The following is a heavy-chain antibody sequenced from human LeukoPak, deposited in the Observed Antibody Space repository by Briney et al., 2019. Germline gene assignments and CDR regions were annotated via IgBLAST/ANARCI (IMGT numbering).Heavy chain of an antibody. D-gene: IGHD3-10*01. CDR3: ARGPGTMVRGVPGEY. J-gene: IGHJ4*02. CDR2: IWYDGSNK. V-gene: IGHV3-33*01. Sequence: GRSLRLSCAASGFTFSSYGMHWVRQAPGKGLEWVAVIWYDGSNKYYANSVKGRFTISRDNSKNTLYLQMNSLRAEDTAVYYCARGPGTMVRGVPGEYWGQGTLVTVSS. CDR1: GFTFSSYG.